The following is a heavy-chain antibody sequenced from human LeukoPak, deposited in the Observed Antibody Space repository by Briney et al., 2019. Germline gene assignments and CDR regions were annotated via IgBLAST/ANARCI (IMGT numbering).Heavy chain of an antibody. CDR3: ARDGYGDY. Sequence: GGSLRLSCAASGFTFSNYSMNWVRQAPGKGLEWVSSISGSSNYIYYVDSMKGRFTVSRDNAKNSLYLQMASLRAEDTAVYYCARDGYGDYWGQGTLVTVSS. CDR2: ISGSSNYI. D-gene: IGHD6-13*01. CDR1: GFTFSNYS. V-gene: IGHV3-21*01. J-gene: IGHJ4*02.